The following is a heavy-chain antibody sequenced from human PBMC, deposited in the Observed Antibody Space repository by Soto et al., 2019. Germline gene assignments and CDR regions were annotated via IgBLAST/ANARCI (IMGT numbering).Heavy chain of an antibody. V-gene: IGHV1-2*02. CDR2: INPNSGGT. CDR3: AREPIQKGIKIFISHYYGMDV. Sequence: ASVKVSCKASGYTFTGYYMHWVRQAPGQGLEWMGWINPNSGGTNYAQKFQGRVTMTRDTSISTAYMELSRLRSDDTAVYYCAREPIQKGIKIFISHYYGMDVWGQGTTVTVSS. D-gene: IGHD3-3*01. J-gene: IGHJ6*02. CDR1: GYTFTGYY.